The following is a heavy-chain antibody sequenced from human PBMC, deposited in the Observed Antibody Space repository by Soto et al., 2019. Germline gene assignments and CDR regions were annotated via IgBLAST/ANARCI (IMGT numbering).Heavy chain of an antibody. D-gene: IGHD3-16*01. CDR2: ISASGGST. CDR3: ASGHGGFDP. CDR1: GFTFSNFA. Sequence: VQLLESGGGLVQPGGSLRVSCAASGFTFSNFAMGWVRQAPGRGLEWISDISASGGSTNYADSVKGRYTISRDNSKNTLYLQMNSLRAEDTAVYYCASGHGGFDPWGLGTLVTVSS. V-gene: IGHV3-23*01. J-gene: IGHJ5*02.